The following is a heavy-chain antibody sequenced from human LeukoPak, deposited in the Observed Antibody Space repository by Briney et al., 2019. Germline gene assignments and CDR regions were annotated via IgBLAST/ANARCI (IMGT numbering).Heavy chain of an antibody. Sequence: TSETLSLTCTVSGGSISSYYWSWIRQPPGTGLEWIGYIYSSGSTNYNPSLKSRVTISVDTSKNQFSLKLGSVTAADTAVYYCARGFRVARRYFQHWGQGTLVTVSS. D-gene: IGHD2-15*01. CDR3: ARGFRVARRYFQH. V-gene: IGHV4-59*12. CDR1: GGSISSYY. CDR2: IYSSGST. J-gene: IGHJ1*01.